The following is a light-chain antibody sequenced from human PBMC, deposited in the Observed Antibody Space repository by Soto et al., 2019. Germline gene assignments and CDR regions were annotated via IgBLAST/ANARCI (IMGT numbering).Light chain of an antibody. Sequence: EIVLTQSPGTLSLSPGERATLSCRASQSVSSSYLAWYQQKPGQAPRLLIYDASSRATGIPDRFSGSGSGTDFTLTISRLEPEDFAVYYCQQYGSSPPPITFGQGTRLEIK. CDR1: QSVSSSY. J-gene: IGKJ5*01. CDR2: DAS. CDR3: QQYGSSPPPIT. V-gene: IGKV3-20*01.